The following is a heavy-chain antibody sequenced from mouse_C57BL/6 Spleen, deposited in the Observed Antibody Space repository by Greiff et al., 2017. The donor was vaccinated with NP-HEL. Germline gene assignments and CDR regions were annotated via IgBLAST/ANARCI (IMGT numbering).Heavy chain of an antibody. Sequence: QVQLQQSGPGLVQPSQSLSITCTVSGFSLTSYGVHWVRQSPGKGLEWLGVIWRGGSTDYNAAFMSRLSITKDNSKSQVFFKMNSLQADDTAIYYCAKEDYYGSSPPWLAYWGQGTLVTVSA. CDR1: GFSLTSYG. J-gene: IGHJ3*01. D-gene: IGHD1-1*01. CDR3: AKEDYYGSSPPWLAY. V-gene: IGHV2-5*01. CDR2: IWRGGST.